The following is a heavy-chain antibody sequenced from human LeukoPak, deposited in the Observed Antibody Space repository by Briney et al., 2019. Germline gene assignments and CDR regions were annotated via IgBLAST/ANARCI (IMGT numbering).Heavy chain of an antibody. CDR3: ARDSPRRYCSSTSCYTGNYYYGMDV. Sequence: ASVKVSCKASGYTFTSYGISWARQAPGQGLEWMGWISAYNGSTNYAQKLQGRVTMTTDTSTSTAYMELRSLRSDDTAVYYCARDSPRRYCSSTSCYTGNYYYGMDVWGQGTTVTVSS. D-gene: IGHD2-2*02. CDR1: GYTFTSYG. V-gene: IGHV1-18*01. J-gene: IGHJ6*02. CDR2: ISAYNGST.